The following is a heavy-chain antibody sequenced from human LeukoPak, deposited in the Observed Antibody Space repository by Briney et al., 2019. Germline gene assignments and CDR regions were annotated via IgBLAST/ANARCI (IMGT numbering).Heavy chain of an antibody. D-gene: IGHD1-14*01. CDR1: GGTFSSYA. V-gene: IGHV1-69*01. Sequence: SVKVSCKASGGTFSSYAISWVRQAPGQGLEWMGGNIPIFGTANYAQKFQGRVTITADESTSTAYMELSSLRAEDTAVYYCARAPFSEAGRRDYYYYYGMDVWGQGTTVTVSS. CDR3: ARAPFSEAGRRDYYYYYGMDV. J-gene: IGHJ6*02. CDR2: NIPIFGTA.